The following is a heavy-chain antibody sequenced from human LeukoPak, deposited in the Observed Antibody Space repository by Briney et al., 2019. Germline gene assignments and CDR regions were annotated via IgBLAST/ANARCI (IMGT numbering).Heavy chain of an antibody. Sequence: GGSLRLSCIASGFTLSSYEMSWIRKAPGNGLEWVSSVDYSGGDAHYADSVMGRFTISRDNSKNTLYLQLNSLSADDTAVYYCARNGGWYGVSWGQGTLVTVSS. D-gene: IGHD6-19*01. CDR2: VDYSGGDA. CDR3: ARNGGWYGVS. V-gene: IGHV3-23*01. J-gene: IGHJ4*02. CDR1: GFTLSSYE.